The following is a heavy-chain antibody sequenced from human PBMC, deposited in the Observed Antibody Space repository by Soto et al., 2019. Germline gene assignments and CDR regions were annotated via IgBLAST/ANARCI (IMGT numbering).Heavy chain of an antibody. V-gene: IGHV4-59*01. CDR1: GGSISGYY. CDR3: ARAYGGYADY. Sequence: SETLSLTCTVSGGSISGYYWSWFRQPPGKGLEWIGYIYYSGSTNYNPSLKSRVTISVDTSKNQFSLKLSSVTAADTAVYYCARAYGGYADYWGQGALVTVSS. CDR2: IYYSGST. D-gene: IGHD5-12*01. J-gene: IGHJ4*02.